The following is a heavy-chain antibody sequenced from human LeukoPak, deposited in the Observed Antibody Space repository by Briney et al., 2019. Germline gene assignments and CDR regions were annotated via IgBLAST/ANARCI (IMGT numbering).Heavy chain of an antibody. Sequence: SETLSLTCTVSGGSISSYYWSWIRQPAGKGLEWIGRIYTSGSTNYNPSLKSRVTMSVDTSKNQFSLKLSSVTAADTAVYYCARDPSGVGGSSGYFDYWGQGTLVPVSS. CDR1: GGSISSYY. CDR3: ARDPSGVGGSSGYFDY. CDR2: IYTSGST. V-gene: IGHV4-4*07. D-gene: IGHD3-22*01. J-gene: IGHJ4*02.